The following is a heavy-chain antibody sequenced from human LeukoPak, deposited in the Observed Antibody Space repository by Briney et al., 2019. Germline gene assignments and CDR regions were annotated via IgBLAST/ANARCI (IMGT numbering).Heavy chain of an antibody. CDR1: GFTFSSYG. J-gene: IGHJ4*02. Sequence: GGSLRLSCAASGFTFSSYGMHWVRQAPGKGLEWVAVIWYDGSNKYYADSVKGRFTISRDNSKSTLYLQMNSLRAEDTAVYYCARDLMVRGVLFDYWGQGTLVTVSS. CDR3: ARDLMVRGVLFDY. D-gene: IGHD3-10*01. V-gene: IGHV3-33*01. CDR2: IWYDGSNK.